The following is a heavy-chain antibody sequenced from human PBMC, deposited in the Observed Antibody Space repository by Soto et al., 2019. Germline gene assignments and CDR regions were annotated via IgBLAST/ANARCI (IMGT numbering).Heavy chain of an antibody. V-gene: IGHV3-33*01. D-gene: IGHD6-13*01. CDR1: GFNFNNYG. J-gene: IGHJ6*02. CDR3: ARRQISPPTRGAASARGGMDV. CDR2: IWNDGNGY. Sequence: QVQLVESGGGEVQPGRSLRLSCAASGFNFNNYGMHWVRRAPGKGLEWEAVIWNDGNGYYYANSVKGRFTISRDNSKNTLYLQMISLRAEDTAVYYCARRQISPPTRGAASARGGMDVWGQGTTVTVSS.